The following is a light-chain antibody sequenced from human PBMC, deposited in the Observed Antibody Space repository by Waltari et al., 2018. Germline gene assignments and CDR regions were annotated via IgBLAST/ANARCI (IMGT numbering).Light chain of an antibody. CDR1: QSVGTW. CDR3: QQYSSFST. CDR2: MAS. V-gene: IGKV1-5*03. J-gene: IGKJ2*01. Sequence: DIQMTQSPSTLSASVGDRVTISCRASQSVGTWLAWYQQKPGKAPKLLIYMASSLESGVPSRFSGSGSGTEFTLTISSLQPDDFATYSCQQYSSFSTFGQWTKVDI.